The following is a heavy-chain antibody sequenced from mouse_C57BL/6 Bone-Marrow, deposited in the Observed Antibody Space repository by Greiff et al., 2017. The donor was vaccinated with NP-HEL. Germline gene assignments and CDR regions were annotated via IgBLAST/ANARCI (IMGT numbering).Heavy chain of an antibody. V-gene: IGHV7-1*01. Sequence: EVQVVESGGGLVQSGRSLRLSCATSGFTFSDFYMEWVRQAPGKGLEWIAASRNKANDYTTEYSASVKGRFIVSRDTSPSILYLKMHALGAEDTDIYYCARDAGAMGDWGKGASVTVAS. CDR1: GFTFSDFY. CDR2: SRNKANDYTT. CDR3: ARDAGAMGD. J-gene: IGHJ4*01.